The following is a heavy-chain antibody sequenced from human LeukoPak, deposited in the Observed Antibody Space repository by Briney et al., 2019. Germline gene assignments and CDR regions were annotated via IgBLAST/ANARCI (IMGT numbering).Heavy chain of an antibody. CDR3: ARGGPSTVTYLAY. CDR2: ISRSSSYI. J-gene: IGHJ4*02. Sequence: GGSLRLSCAASGFTFSSYWMHWVRQAPGKGLEWVSSISRSSSYIYYADSVKGRFTISRDNAKNSLYLQMNSLRAEDTAVYYCARGGPSTVTYLAYWGQGTLVTVSS. V-gene: IGHV3-21*01. CDR1: GFTFSSYW. D-gene: IGHD4-17*01.